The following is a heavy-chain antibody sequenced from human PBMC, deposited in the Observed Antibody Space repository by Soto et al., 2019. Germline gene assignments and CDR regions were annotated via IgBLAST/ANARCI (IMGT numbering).Heavy chain of an antibody. J-gene: IGHJ5*02. CDR1: GYTFTGYY. Sequence: GASVKVSCKASGYTFTGYYMHWVRQAPGQGLEWMGWINPNSGGTNYAQKFQGWVTMTRDTSISTAYMELSRLRSDDTAVYYCARGRFSSWYNWFDPWGQGTLVTVSS. CDR3: ARGRFSSWYNWFDP. D-gene: IGHD6-13*01. CDR2: INPNSGGT. V-gene: IGHV1-2*04.